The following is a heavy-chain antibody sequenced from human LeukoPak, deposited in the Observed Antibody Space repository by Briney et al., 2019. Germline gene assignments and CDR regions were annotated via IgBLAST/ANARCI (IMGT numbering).Heavy chain of an antibody. CDR2: IYQSGST. CDR3: TTRGGYSYVFDL. D-gene: IGHD5-18*01. V-gene: IGHV4-38-2*02. CDR1: GYSISSGYY. Sequence: DPSETLSLTCTVSGYSISSGYYWGWIRQPPGKGLEWIGSIYQSGSTYYNPSLKSRVTISVDTSKNQFSLKLSSVTAADTAVYYCTTRGGYSYVFDLWGRGTLVTVSS. J-gene: IGHJ2*01.